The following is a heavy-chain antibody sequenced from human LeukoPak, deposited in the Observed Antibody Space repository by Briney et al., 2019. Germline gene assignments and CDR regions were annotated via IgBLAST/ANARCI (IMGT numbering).Heavy chain of an antibody. J-gene: IGHJ4*02. CDR2: IWYNGSNT. D-gene: IGHD5-24*01. Sequence: GRSLRLSCAASGFTFSSYGMHWVRQAPGKGLEWVAVIWYNGSNTYYADSVKGRFTISRDNSKNTLYLQMNSLRAEDTAVYYCARMHGDGYNYYFDYWGQGTLVTVSS. CDR3: ARMHGDGYNYYFDY. V-gene: IGHV3-33*01. CDR1: GFTFSSYG.